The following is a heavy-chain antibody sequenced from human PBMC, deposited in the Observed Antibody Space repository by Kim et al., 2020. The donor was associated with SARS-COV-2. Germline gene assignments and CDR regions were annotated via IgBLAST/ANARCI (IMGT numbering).Heavy chain of an antibody. J-gene: IGHJ4*02. Sequence: GGSLRLSCAASGFTFSNYAMMWVRQAPGKGLEWVSALSRGTTYYADSVKGRFTISRDNSKNMLYLQMNSLRAEDTAVYFCARDLGLSGAGADFDYWGQG. CDR3: ARDLGLSGAGADFDY. CDR2: LSRGTT. D-gene: IGHD6-13*01. V-gene: IGHV3-23*01. CDR1: GFTFSNYA.